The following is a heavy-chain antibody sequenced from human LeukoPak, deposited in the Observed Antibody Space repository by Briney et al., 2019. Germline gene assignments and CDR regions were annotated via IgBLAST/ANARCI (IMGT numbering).Heavy chain of an antibody. V-gene: IGHV3-43*02. D-gene: IGHD3-22*01. CDR1: GFTFDDYA. Sequence: TGGSLSLSCAASGFTFDDYAMHWVRQGPGQGLEWVSLISGDGGSIYYADSAKGRFTISRDNSKNSLYLQMNSLRTEDTALYYCAKDISSYYDSSGYLDYWGKGTLVTVSS. CDR2: ISGDGGSI. CDR3: AKDISSYYDSSGYLDY. J-gene: IGHJ4*02.